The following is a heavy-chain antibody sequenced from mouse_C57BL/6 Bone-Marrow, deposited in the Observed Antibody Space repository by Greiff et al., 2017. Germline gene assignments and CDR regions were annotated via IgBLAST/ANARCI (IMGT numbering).Heavy chain of an antibody. J-gene: IGHJ2*01. CDR1: GYTFTSYW. V-gene: IGHV1-64*01. Sequence: QVQLQQPGAELVKPGASVKLSCKASGYTFTSYWMHWVKQRPGQGLEWIGMIHPNSGSTNYNEKFKSKATLTVDKSSSTAYMQLSSLASEDSAVDCCARVYYRYYFDYWGQGTTLTVSS. CDR2: IHPNSGST. D-gene: IGHD2-14*01. CDR3: ARVYYRYYFDY.